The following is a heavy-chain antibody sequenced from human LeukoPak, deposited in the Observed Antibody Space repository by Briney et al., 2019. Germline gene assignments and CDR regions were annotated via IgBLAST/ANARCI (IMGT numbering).Heavy chain of an antibody. CDR3: ARVIVWFGESVFDY. J-gene: IGHJ4*02. Sequence: SETLCLTCAVYGGSFSGYYWSWIRQPPGKGLEWIGEINHSGSTNYNPSLKSRVTISVDTSKNQFSLKLSSVTAADTAVYYCARVIVWFGESVFDYWGQGTLVTVSS. V-gene: IGHV4-34*01. D-gene: IGHD3-10*01. CDR2: INHSGST. CDR1: GGSFSGYY.